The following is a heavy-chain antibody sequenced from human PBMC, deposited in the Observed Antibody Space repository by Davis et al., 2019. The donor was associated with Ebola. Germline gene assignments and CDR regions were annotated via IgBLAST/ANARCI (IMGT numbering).Heavy chain of an antibody. Sequence: MPSETLSLTCAVYGGSFSGYYWSWIRQPPGKGLEWIGEINHSGSTNYNPSLKSRVTISVDTSKNQFSLKLSSVTAADTAVYYCARGLGYCSGGSCPPWGYWGQGTLVTVSS. V-gene: IGHV4-34*01. D-gene: IGHD2-15*01. CDR1: GGSFSGYY. CDR3: ARGLGYCSGGSCPPWGY. CDR2: INHSGST. J-gene: IGHJ4*02.